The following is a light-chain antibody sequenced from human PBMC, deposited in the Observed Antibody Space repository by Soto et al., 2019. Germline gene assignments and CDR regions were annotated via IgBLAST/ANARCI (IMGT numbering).Light chain of an antibody. CDR2: GAS. CDR3: QQYKNWPPLT. V-gene: IGKV3-15*01. J-gene: IGKJ4*01. CDR1: QSVSSN. Sequence: EIVMTQSPGTLSVSPGERATLSCRASQSVSSNLAWYQQKPGQAPRLLIYGASTRAVGTPVRFSGSGSGTEFTLTISSLQSADLGVYYCQQYKNWPPLTFGGGTKVEIK.